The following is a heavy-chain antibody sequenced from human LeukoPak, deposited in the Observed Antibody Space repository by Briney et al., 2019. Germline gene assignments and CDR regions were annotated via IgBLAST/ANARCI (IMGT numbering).Heavy chain of an antibody. CDR2: ISGSGGST. D-gene: IGHD3-3*01. V-gene: IGHV3-23*01. Sequence: PGGSLRLSCAASGFTFSSYAMSWVRQAPGKGLEWVSAISGSGGSTYYADSVKGRFTISRDNSKNTLYLQMNSLRAEDTAVYYCAKDTYDFWSGYLDYWGQGTLVTVSS. CDR3: AKDTYDFWSGYLDY. CDR1: GFTFSSYA. J-gene: IGHJ4*02.